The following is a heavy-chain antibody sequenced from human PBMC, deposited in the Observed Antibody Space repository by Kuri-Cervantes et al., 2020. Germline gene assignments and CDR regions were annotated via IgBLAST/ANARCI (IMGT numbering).Heavy chain of an antibody. CDR3: AKGKGDEIAVARYYYYGMDV. Sequence: LSLTCAASGFTFDDYAMHWVRQVPGRGLEWVSGISWNSGTIGYADSVKGRFTISRDNAKNSLYLQMNSLRAEDTALYYCAKGKGDEIAVARYYYYGMDVWGQGTTVTVSS. D-gene: IGHD6-19*01. J-gene: IGHJ6*02. V-gene: IGHV3-9*01. CDR2: ISWNSGTI. CDR1: GFTFDDYA.